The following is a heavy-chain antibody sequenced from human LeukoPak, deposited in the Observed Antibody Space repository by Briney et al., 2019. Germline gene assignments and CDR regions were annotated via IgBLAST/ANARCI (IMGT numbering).Heavy chain of an antibody. V-gene: IGHV5-51*01. CDR3: ARLRSGWDFDY. CDR2: ISPGDSDT. CDR1: GYSLTSYW. J-gene: IGHJ4*02. Sequence: GGSLKISCKGSGYSLTSYWIGWVRQMPGKGLEWMGIISPGDSDTRYSPSFQGQVSISADKSISTAYLQWSSVKASDTAMYYCARLRSGWDFDYWGQGSLVTVSS. D-gene: IGHD6-19*01.